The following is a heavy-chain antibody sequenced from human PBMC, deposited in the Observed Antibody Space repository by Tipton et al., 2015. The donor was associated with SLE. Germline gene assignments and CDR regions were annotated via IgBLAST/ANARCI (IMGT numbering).Heavy chain of an antibody. Sequence: SLRLSCAASGFTFSSYGMYWVRQAPGKGLEWVAFIRYDGSNKYSAESVKGRFTISRDNSKNTLYLQMNSLRPEDTAVYYCAKGPRGDAFDTWGQGTMVTVSS. CDR1: GFTFSSYG. V-gene: IGHV3-30*02. CDR2: IRYDGSNK. CDR3: AKGPRGDAFDT. J-gene: IGHJ3*02.